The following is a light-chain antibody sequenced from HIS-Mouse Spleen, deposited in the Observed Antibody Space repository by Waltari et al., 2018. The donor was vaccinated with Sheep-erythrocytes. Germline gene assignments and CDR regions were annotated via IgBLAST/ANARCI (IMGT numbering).Light chain of an antibody. V-gene: IGLV2-23*01. CDR2: GGS. CDR3: CSYAGSSTWV. CDR1: SSDVGSCNL. J-gene: IGLJ3*02. Sequence: QSALTQPASVSGSPGQSITISCTGTSSDVGSCNLVSWYKQHPGKAPKLMIYGGSKRPSGVSNRFSGSKSGNTASLTISGLQAEDEADYYCCSYAGSSTWVFGGGTKLTVL.